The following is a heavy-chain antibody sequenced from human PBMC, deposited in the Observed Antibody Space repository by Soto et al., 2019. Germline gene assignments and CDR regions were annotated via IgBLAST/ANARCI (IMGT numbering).Heavy chain of an antibody. CDR1: GFTFSISG. Sequence: EGQLLQSGGGLVQPGVSLRLSCAASGFTFSISGMSWVRQAPGKGMEWVSSISNRGDYRYYADSVKGRFTISRDNSKNTLYLQMSSLTAEDTALYYCATHGCFDFWGQGTMVAVSS. V-gene: IGHV3-23*01. CDR3: ATHGCFDF. J-gene: IGHJ3*01. CDR2: ISNRGDYR. D-gene: IGHD4-17*01.